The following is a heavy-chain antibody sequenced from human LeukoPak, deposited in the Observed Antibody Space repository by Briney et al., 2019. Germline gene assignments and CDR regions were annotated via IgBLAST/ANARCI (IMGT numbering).Heavy chain of an antibody. V-gene: IGHV4-30-4*01. J-gene: IGHJ4*02. D-gene: IGHD2-21*01. Sequence: SQTLSLTCTVSGVSISSGDYYWRWIRQPPGKGLEWIGYIYYSGSTYYNPSLKSRVTISVDTSKNQFSLKLSSVTAADTAVYYCARDLWGGNYFDYWGQGTLVTVSS. CDR3: ARDLWGGNYFDY. CDR1: GVSISSGDYY. CDR2: IYYSGST.